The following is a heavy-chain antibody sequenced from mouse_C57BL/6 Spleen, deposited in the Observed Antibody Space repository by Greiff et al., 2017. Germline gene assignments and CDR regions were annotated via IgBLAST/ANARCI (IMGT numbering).Heavy chain of an antibody. CDR2: ILPGSGST. CDR1: GYTFTGYW. V-gene: IGHV1-9*01. J-gene: IGHJ1*03. D-gene: IGHD1-1*01. CDR3: AIPRWHYGSSYWYFDV. Sequence: VQLQPSGAELMKPGASVKLSCKATGYTFTGYWIEWVKQRPGHGLEWIGEILPGSGSTNYNAKFKGKATFTADTSSHTAYMQLRSLTTEDSAIYYCAIPRWHYGSSYWYFDVWGTGTTVTVSS.